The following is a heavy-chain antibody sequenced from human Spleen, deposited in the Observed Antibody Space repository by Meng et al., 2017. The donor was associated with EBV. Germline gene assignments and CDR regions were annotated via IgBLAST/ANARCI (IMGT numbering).Heavy chain of an antibody. Sequence: QVPQRDSSHGTLQPLETRALSGTASCACHSRFYDLGWTRTPARRGLEWIGSVPYTGRTYDRPSLTSRVTVSVDTSKNQFSLRLTSLTAADTAVYYCARPFPSLQSPRLDPFGAWGQGTLVTVSS. J-gene: IGHJ5*02. V-gene: IGHV4-39*01. CDR2: VPYTGRT. CDR1: CACHSRFYD. CDR3: ARPFPSLQSPRLDPFGA. D-gene: IGHD6-19*01.